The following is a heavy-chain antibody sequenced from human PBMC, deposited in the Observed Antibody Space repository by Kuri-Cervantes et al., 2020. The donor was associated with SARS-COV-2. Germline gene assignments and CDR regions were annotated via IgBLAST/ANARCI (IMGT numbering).Heavy chain of an antibody. D-gene: IGHD2-2*01. CDR2: MNPNSGNT. V-gene: IGHV1-8*01. CDR3: ATLGSTSTEAFDY. J-gene: IGHJ4*02. CDR1: GYTFTSYD. Sequence: ASVKVSCKASGYTFTSYDINWVRQATGQGLEWMGWMNPNSGNTGYAQKFQGRVTMTRNTSISTAYMELSSLRSEDTAVYYCATLGSTSTEAFDYWGQGTLVTVSS.